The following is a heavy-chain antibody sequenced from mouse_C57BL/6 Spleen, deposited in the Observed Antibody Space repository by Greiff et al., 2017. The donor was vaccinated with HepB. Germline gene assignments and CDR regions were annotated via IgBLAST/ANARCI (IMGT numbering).Heavy chain of an antibody. Sequence: QVQLQQSGPELVKPGASVKISCKASGYAFSSSWMNWVKQRPGKGLEWIGRIYPGDGDTNYNGKFKGKATLTADKSSSTAYMQLSSLTSEDSAVYFCARWGGYYLDYWGQGTTLTVSS. CDR3: ARWGGYYLDY. CDR2: IYPGDGDT. J-gene: IGHJ2*01. CDR1: GYAFSSSW. D-gene: IGHD1-1*02. V-gene: IGHV1-82*01.